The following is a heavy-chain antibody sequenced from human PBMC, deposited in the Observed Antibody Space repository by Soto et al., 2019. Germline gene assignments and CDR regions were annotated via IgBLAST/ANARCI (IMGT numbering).Heavy chain of an antibody. V-gene: IGHV4-30-2*01. CDR2: IYSSGDT. D-gene: IGHD6-19*01. CDR1: GGSITTNDFS. J-gene: IGHJ5*02. CDR3: ARDRRTSSGVWSWFDP. Sequence: QLKLEESGSGLVRPSQTLSLTCAVSGGSITTNDFSWSWVRQPPGKGLEWIGHIYSSGDTYYNPSIKSRVTLAIDKSKNESALRLASVTAADTAFYHCARDRRTSSGVWSWFDPWGQGTLVTISS.